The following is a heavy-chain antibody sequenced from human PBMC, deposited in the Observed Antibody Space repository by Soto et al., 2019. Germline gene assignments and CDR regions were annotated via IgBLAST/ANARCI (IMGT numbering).Heavy chain of an antibody. CDR1: GGSISSGGYY. D-gene: IGHD5-12*01. CDR2: IYYSGST. J-gene: IGHJ5*02. Sequence: SETLSLTCTVSGGSISSGGYYWSWIRQHPGKGLEWIGYIYYSGSTYYNPSLKSRVTISVDTSKNQFSLKLSSVTAADTAVYYCARVAPKSLLFDPWGQGTLVTVSS. V-gene: IGHV4-31*03. CDR3: ARVAPKSLLFDP.